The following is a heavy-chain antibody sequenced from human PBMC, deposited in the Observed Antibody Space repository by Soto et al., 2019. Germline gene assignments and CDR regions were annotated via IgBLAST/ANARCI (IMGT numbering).Heavy chain of an antibody. CDR2: ISYDGSNK. CDR1: GFTFSSYG. CDR3: AKDRVEYSSRGAYYGMDV. V-gene: IGHV3-30*18. J-gene: IGHJ6*02. D-gene: IGHD6-13*01. Sequence: PGGSLRLSCAASGFTFSSYGMHWVRQAPGKGLEWVAVISYDGSNKYYADSVKGRFTISRDNSKNTLYLQVNSLRAEDTAVYYCAKDRVEYSSRGAYYGMDVWGPGTTVTVSS.